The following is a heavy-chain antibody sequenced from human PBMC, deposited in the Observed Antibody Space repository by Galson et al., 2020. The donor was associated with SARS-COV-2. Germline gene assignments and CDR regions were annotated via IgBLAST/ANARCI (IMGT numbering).Heavy chain of an antibody. V-gene: IGHV3-23*01. CDR2: LRSPGAGS. CDR3: AKISPFRTDDFALLDP. CDR1: GFTLTTYP. D-gene: IGHD2-21*02. Sequence: TGGSLRLSCAASGFTLTTYPMGWVRQGPGKGLEWVSALRSPGAGSFYADSVKGRFTISRDNSANTLYLQMNSLRAEDTAVYYCAKISPFRTDDFALLDPWGQGTLVTVSS. J-gene: IGHJ5*02.